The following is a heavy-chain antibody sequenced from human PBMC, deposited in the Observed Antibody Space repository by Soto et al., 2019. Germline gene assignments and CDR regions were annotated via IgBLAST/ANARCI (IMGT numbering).Heavy chain of an antibody. CDR3: VRDLLDYGGDIDY. D-gene: IGHD2-21*02. J-gene: IGHJ4*02. Sequence: QVQLVQSGAEVKRPGSSVKVSCEASGGTLSGYALSWVRQAPGQGLEWMGGVIPVFGALTYAQKLQDRVTIIADKSTSTAYMELRSLRSEDTAVYYCVRDLLDYGGDIDYWGPGTLVTVSS. CDR1: GGTLSGYA. CDR2: VIPVFGAL. V-gene: IGHV1-69*06.